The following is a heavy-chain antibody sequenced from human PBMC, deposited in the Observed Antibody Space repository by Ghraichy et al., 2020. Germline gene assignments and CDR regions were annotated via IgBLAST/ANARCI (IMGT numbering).Heavy chain of an antibody. J-gene: IGHJ4*02. D-gene: IGHD1-26*01. Sequence: SLNISCTVSGGSISSGGYYWSWIRQHPGKGLEWIGYIYYSGSTYYNPSLKSRVTISVDTSKNQFSLKLSSVTAADTAVYYCARDQVAGATLDYWGQGTLVTVSS. V-gene: IGHV4-31*03. CDR2: IYYSGST. CDR1: GGSISSGGYY. CDR3: ARDQVAGATLDY.